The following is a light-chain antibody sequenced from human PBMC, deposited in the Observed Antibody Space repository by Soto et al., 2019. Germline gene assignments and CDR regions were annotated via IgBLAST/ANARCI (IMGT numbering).Light chain of an antibody. CDR2: VAS. CDR1: QSVNSN. V-gene: IGKV3-15*01. CDR3: QQYNVWPLT. J-gene: IGKJ4*01. Sequence: IVMTQSPATLSVSPGERATLSCRASQSVNSNLAWYQQKPGQTPKLLIYVASTRATGIPARFSGSGSGTEFTLTISSLQSEDFAISYCQQYNVWPLTFGGGTKVEFK.